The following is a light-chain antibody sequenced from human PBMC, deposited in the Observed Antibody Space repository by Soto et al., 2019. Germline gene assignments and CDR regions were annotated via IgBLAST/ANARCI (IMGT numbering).Light chain of an antibody. CDR2: AAS. Sequence: AIQMTQSPSSLSASVGDRVTITCRASQGIRNDLGWYQQKPGKAPKLLIYAASSLQSGVPSRFSGSGSGTDFTLTTSSPQPEDFATYYWLQDYNYPLTFGGGPKVEIK. CDR3: LQDYNYPLT. V-gene: IGKV1-6*01. CDR1: QGIRND. J-gene: IGKJ4*01.